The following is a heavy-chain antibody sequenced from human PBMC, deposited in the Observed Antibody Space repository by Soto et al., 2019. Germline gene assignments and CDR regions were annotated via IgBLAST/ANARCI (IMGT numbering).Heavy chain of an antibody. CDR3: ARAYRRAFDY. CDR2: ISSSSSYI. D-gene: IGHD1-26*01. Sequence: LRLSCAASGFTFSSYSMNWVSQAPGKGLEWVSSISSSSSYIYYAESVKGRFTISRDNAKNSLYLQMNSLTAEDTAVYYCARAYRRAFDYWGQGTLVTVS. V-gene: IGHV3-21*01. J-gene: IGHJ4*02. CDR1: GFTFSSYS.